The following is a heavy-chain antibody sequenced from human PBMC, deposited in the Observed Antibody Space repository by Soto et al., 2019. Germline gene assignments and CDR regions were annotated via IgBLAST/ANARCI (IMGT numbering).Heavy chain of an antibody. CDR1: GFTFTSSA. V-gene: IGHV1-58*01. CDR2: IVVVSGNT. D-gene: IGHD6-19*01. CDR3: AASGAGTIG. J-gene: IGHJ4*02. Sequence: QMQLVQSGPEVKKPGTSVKVSCKASGFTFTSSAVQWVRQARGQRLEWIGWIVVVSGNTNYAQKFQERVTITRATSTSPAYMELSSLRSEDTAVYYCAASGAGTIGWGQGTLVTVSS.